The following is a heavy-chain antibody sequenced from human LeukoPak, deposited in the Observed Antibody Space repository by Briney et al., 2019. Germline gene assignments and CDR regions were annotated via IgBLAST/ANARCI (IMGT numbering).Heavy chain of an antibody. V-gene: IGHV3-23*01. Sequence: PGGSLRLSCAASGFTFSSYAMSWVRRAPGKGLEWVSAISSNGGGTFYADSVKGQFTISRDNSQNTLYLQMNSLRAEDTAIYYCAKDWTYYDDMSGYYPTANFDYWGQGTLVTVSS. CDR2: ISSNGGGT. CDR1: GFTFSSYA. J-gene: IGHJ4*02. CDR3: AKDWTYYDDMSGYYPTANFDY. D-gene: IGHD3-22*01.